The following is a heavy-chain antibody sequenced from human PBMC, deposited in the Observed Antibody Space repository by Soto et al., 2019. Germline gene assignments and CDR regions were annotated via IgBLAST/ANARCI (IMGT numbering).Heavy chain of an antibody. CDR2: VIPMFGST. V-gene: IGHV1-69*13. Sequence: ASVKVSCKAFGGTFSSYAICWVRQAPGQGLEWMGGVIPMFGSTNYAQKFQGRVSITADESTNTAFMELSSLRSEDTAVYYCARRMVVASIPDIAYFYYGLDVCGQGTTVTVS. CDR3: ARRMVVASIPDIAYFYYGLDV. D-gene: IGHD2-8*02. J-gene: IGHJ6*02. CDR1: GGTFSSYA.